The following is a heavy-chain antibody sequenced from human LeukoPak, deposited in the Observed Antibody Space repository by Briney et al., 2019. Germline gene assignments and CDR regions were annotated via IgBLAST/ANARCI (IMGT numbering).Heavy chain of an antibody. V-gene: IGHV3-7*01. CDR1: GVIFRNDW. CDR3: GSSSAGI. CDR2: IKEDGSEK. Sequence: PGGSLRLSCAASGVIFRNDWMNWVRQAPGKGLEWVATIKEDGSEKYYVDFLKGRFTISRDNAKNSLYLQMNSLRAEDTAEYYCGSSSAGIWGQGILVTVSS. J-gene: IGHJ4*02. D-gene: IGHD1-14*01.